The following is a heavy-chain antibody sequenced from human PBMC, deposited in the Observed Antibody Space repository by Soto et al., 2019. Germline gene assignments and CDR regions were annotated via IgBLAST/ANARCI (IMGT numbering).Heavy chain of an antibody. Sequence: VASVKVSCKASGYAFTTYHMHWVRQAPGQGLEWMGMIDPSDGTTTYAQKLQGRVTMTRDTATSTVYMELSSLRSEDTAVYYCARDEVPDVQNDAFDIWRQGTMVTVSS. J-gene: IGHJ3*02. CDR3: ARDEVPDVQNDAFDI. CDR2: IDPSDGTT. CDR1: GYAFTTYH. V-gene: IGHV1-46*04.